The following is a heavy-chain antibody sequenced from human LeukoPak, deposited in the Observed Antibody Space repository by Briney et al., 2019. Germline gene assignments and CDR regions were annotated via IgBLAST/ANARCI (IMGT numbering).Heavy chain of an antibody. V-gene: IGHV3-23*01. J-gene: IGHJ4*02. CDR2: ISGSGGST. CDR3: AKRYCSGGSCCPLDY. D-gene: IGHD2-15*01. CDR1: GFSFTSYA. Sequence: GGSLRLSCAASGFSFTSYAMSWVRQAPGKGLEWVPAISGSGGSTYYADSVKGRFTISRDNSKNTLYLQMNSLRAEDTAVYYCAKRYCSGGSCCPLDYWGQGGLVTVSS.